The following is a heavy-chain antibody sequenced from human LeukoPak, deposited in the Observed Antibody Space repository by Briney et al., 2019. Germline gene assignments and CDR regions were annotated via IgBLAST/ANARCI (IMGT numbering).Heavy chain of an antibody. D-gene: IGHD5-12*01. V-gene: IGHV4-39*07. CDR3: ARDGYSGNDGL. CDR1: GGSISSSSYY. Sequence: SETLSLTCTVSGGSISSSSYYWGWIRQPPGKGLEWIGSIYHSGSTKYNPSLKSRVTISVDTSKNQFSLKLSSVTAADTAVYYCARDGYSGNDGLWGQGTLVTVSS. J-gene: IGHJ4*02. CDR2: IYHSGST.